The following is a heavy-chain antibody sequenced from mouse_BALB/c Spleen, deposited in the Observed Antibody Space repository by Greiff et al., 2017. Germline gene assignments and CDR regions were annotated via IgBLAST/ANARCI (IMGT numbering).Heavy chain of an antibody. V-gene: IGHV7-3*02. CDR3: ARALYYEAMDY. Sequence: EVKLVESGGGLVQPGGSLRLSCATSGFTFTDYYMSWVRQPPGKALEWLGFIRNKANGYTTEYSASVKGRFTISRDNSQSILYLQMNTLRAEDSATYYCARALYYEAMDYWGQGTAVTVSS. CDR1: GFTFTDYY. J-gene: IGHJ4*01. D-gene: IGHD2-4*01. CDR2: IRNKANGYTT.